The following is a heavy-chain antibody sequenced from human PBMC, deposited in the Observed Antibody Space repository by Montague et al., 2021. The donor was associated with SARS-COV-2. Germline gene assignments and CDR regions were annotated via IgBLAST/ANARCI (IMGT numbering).Heavy chain of an antibody. CDR3: ARESRLKYLEWSGSRYDYYGMDV. J-gene: IGHJ6*02. Sequence: SETLSLTCTVSGGSIGAYYWSWIRQPQGKGPERTAYISSSGTTNYNPSLKSRITVSVDTSRNQLSLKLSSVTAADSAVYYCARESRLKYLEWSGSRYDYYGMDVWGQGTTVTVSS. D-gene: IGHD3-3*01. V-gene: IGHV4-59*01. CDR1: GGSIGAYY. CDR2: ISSSGTT.